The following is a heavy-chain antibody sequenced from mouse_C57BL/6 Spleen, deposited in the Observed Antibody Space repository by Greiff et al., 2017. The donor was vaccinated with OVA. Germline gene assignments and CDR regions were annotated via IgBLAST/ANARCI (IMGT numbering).Heavy chain of an antibody. CDR3: ARVSGSSPAWFAY. CDR1: GYTFTSYD. Sequence: QVQLKQSGPELVKPGASVKLSCKASGYTFTSYDINWVKQRPGQGLEWIGWIYPRDGSTKYNEKFKGKATLTVDTSSSTAYMELHSLTSEDSAVYFCARVSGSSPAWFAYWGQGTLVTVSA. D-gene: IGHD1-1*01. V-gene: IGHV1-85*01. CDR2: IYPRDGST. J-gene: IGHJ3*01.